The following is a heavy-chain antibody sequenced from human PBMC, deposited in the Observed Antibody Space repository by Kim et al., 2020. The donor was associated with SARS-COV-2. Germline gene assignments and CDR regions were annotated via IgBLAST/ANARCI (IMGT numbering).Heavy chain of an antibody. Sequence: GGSLRLSCAASGFSFSTYGMHWVRQAPGKGLEWVALISVDGNKKYYPDSVRGRFTIFRDNFQNTLYLQMNSLRAEDAAVYYCATSPHYYDTNGYYPYYF. CDR2: ISVDGNKK. V-gene: IGHV3-30*03. D-gene: IGHD3-22*01. J-gene: IGHJ4*01. CDR3: ATSPHYYDTNGYYPYYF. CDR1: GFSFSTYG.